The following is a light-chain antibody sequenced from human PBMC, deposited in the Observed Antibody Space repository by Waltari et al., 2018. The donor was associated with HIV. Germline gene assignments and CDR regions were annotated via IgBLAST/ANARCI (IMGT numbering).Light chain of an antibody. J-gene: IGKJ1*01. CDR2: GAS. CDR3: QQYNKWPPWT. V-gene: IGKV3-15*01. Sequence: EIVMTQSPATLSASPGERATLSCRASQDIGSNLAWYQQKPGQAPRLLIYGASTRATDIPVRFSGSGSGTEFTLTISSLQSEDFAVYYCQQYNKWPPWTFGQGTTVEIK. CDR1: QDIGSN.